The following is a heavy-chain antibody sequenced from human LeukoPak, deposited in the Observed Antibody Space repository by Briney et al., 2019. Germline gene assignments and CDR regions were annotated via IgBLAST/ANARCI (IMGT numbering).Heavy chain of an antibody. D-gene: IGHD2/OR15-2a*01. Sequence: GVSLRLSCAASGFTVSDNYMTWVRQAPGKGLEWVSIIYGGSTYYADSVKGRFTISRDNSKNTVYLQMNSLRAEDTAVYYCARDFEGVHRTTNSYTYYYYMDVWGKGTTVIVSS. CDR3: ARDFEGVHRTTNSYTYYYYMDV. V-gene: IGHV3-53*01. CDR2: IYGGST. CDR1: GFTVSDNY. J-gene: IGHJ6*03.